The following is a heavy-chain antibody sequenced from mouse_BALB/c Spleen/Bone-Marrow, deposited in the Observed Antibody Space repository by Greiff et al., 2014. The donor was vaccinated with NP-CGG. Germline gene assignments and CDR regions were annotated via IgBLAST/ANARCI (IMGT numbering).Heavy chain of an antibody. V-gene: IGHV14-3*02. J-gene: IGHJ3*01. CDR3: AMLNLFAY. Sequence: DVQLVESGAELVKPGASVKLSCTASGFNIIDTYMHWVKQSHEQSLEWIGRIDPANGNTKYDPKFQGKATITADTSSKTAYLQLSSHTTGVTAVYYRAMLNLFAYWGQGTLVTVSA. CDR2: IDPANGNT. CDR1: GFNIIDTY.